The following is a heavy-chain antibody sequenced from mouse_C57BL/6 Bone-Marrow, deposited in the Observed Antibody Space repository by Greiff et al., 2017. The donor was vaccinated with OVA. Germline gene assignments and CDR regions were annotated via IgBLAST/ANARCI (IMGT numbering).Heavy chain of an antibody. D-gene: IGHD1-1*01. CDR1: GFTFSDYY. V-gene: IGHV5-12*01. CDR2: ISNGGGRT. Sequence: EVKLMESGGGLVQPGGSLKLSCAASGFTFSDYYMYWVRQTPEKRLEWVAYISNGGGRTYYPDTVQGRFTISRDNAKNTLYLQMSRLKSEDTAMYYCARPHYYGSSYAMDYWGQGTSVTVSS. J-gene: IGHJ4*01. CDR3: ARPHYYGSSYAMDY.